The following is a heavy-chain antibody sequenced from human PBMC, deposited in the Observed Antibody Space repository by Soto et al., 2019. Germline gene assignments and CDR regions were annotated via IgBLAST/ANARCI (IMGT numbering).Heavy chain of an antibody. J-gene: IGHJ5*02. V-gene: IGHV4-59*01. D-gene: IGHD5-12*01. CDR1: GGSISSYY. Sequence: SETLSLTCTVSGGSISSYYWSWIRQPPGKGLEWIGYIYYSGSTNYNPSLKSRVTISVDTSKNQFSLKLSSVTAADTAVYYCARLKGGQWLRGWLDPWGQGTLVTVSS. CDR3: ARLKGGQWLRGWLDP. CDR2: IYYSGST.